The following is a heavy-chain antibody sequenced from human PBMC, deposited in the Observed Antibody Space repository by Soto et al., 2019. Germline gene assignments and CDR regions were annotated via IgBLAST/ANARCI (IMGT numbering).Heavy chain of an antibody. V-gene: IGHV3-23*01. CDR2: ISGSGGST. CDR1: GFTFSSYA. CDR3: AKKGDCSGGSCYTGGIYYYYYGMDV. Sequence: GGSLRLSCADSGFTFSSYAMSWVRQAPGKGLEWVSAISGSGGSTYYADSVKGRFTISRDNSKNTLYLQMNSLRAEDTAVYYCAKKGDCSGGSCYTGGIYYYYYGMDVWGQGTTVTVSS. D-gene: IGHD2-15*01. J-gene: IGHJ6*02.